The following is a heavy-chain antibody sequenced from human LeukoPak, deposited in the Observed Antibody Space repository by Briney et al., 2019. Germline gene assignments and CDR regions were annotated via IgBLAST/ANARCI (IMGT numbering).Heavy chain of an antibody. Sequence: GGSLRLSCAASGFTFSRHWMDWVSQAPGKGLEWVAFIWYDGSNKYYADSVKGRFTISRDNSKNTLYLQMNSLGAEDTAVYYCARTNTMVRGVIIEPLDYWGQGTLVTVSS. CDR1: GFTFSRHW. J-gene: IGHJ4*02. V-gene: IGHV3-33*08. CDR3: ARTNTMVRGVIIEPLDY. D-gene: IGHD3-10*01. CDR2: IWYDGSNK.